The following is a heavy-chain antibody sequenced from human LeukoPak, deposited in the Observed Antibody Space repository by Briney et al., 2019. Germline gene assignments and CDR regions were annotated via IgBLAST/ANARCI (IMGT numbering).Heavy chain of an antibody. Sequence: GGSLRLSCAASGFTFSSYWMHWVRQAPGKGLVWVSRINSDGSSTSYADSVKGRFTISGDNAKNTLYLQMNSLRAEDTAVYYCARDDYDFWSGYSTIDYWGQGTLVTVSS. CDR2: INSDGSST. D-gene: IGHD3-3*01. CDR3: ARDDYDFWSGYSTIDY. J-gene: IGHJ4*02. V-gene: IGHV3-74*01. CDR1: GFTFSSYW.